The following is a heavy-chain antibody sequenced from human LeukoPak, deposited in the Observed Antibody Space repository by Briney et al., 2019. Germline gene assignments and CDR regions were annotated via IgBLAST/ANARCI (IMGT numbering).Heavy chain of an antibody. CDR2: IYTSGST. Sequence: PSETLSLTCTVSAGSISTYYWSWIRQPAGKGLEWIGCIYTSGSTKYNPSLRSRVTMSVETSKNQISLKLTSVTAADTAVYYCARGRYTSGTPVDYWGQGILVTVSS. D-gene: IGHD6-19*01. CDR1: AGSISTYY. CDR3: ARGRYTSGTPVDY. J-gene: IGHJ4*02. V-gene: IGHV4-4*07.